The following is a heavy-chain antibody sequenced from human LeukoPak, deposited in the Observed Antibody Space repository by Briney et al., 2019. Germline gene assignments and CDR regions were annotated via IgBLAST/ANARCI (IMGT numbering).Heavy chain of an antibody. CDR1: GGTFSSYA. D-gene: IGHD3-22*01. CDR3: ASQKGPGITMIVADLNY. V-gene: IGHV1-69*05. Sequence: GASVKVSCKASGGTFSSYAISWVRQAPGQGFEWMGRIIPIFGTANYAQKFQGRVTITTDESTSTAYMELSSLRSEDTAVYYCASQKGPGITMIVADLNYWGQGTLVTVSS. J-gene: IGHJ4*02. CDR2: IIPIFGTA.